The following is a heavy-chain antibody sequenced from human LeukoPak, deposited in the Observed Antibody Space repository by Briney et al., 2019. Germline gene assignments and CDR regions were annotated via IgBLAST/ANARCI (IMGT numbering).Heavy chain of an antibody. CDR2: IYHSGST. D-gene: IGHD6-13*01. CDR1: GGSISSSSYY. CDR3: AREGIAAAAYLDY. J-gene: IGHJ4*02. V-gene: IGHV4-39*07. Sequence: SETLSLTCTVSGGSISSSSYYWGWIRQPPGKGLEWIGEIYHSGSTNYNPSLKSRVTISVDKSKNQFSLKLSSVTAADTAVYYCAREGIAAAAYLDYWGQGTLVTVSS.